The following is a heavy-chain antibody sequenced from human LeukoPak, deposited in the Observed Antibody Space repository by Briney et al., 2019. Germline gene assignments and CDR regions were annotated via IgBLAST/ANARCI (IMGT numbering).Heavy chain of an antibody. D-gene: IGHD4-17*01. CDR2: IYYSGST. J-gene: IGHJ5*02. Sequence: SQTLSLTCTVSGGSISSGGYYWSWIRQHPGKGLEWIGYIYYSGSTYYNPSLKSRVTISVDTSKNQFSLKLSSVTAADTAVYYCARDSTVPTGDRYWFDPWGQGTLVTVSS. V-gene: IGHV4-31*03. CDR3: ARDSTVPTGDRYWFDP. CDR1: GGSISSGGYY.